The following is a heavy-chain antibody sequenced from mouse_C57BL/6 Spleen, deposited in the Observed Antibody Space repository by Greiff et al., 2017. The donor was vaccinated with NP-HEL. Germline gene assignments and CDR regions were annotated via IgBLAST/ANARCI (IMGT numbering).Heavy chain of an antibody. D-gene: IGHD6-2*01. CDR2: INPNNGGT. CDR1: GYTFTDYN. J-gene: IGHJ1*03. V-gene: IGHV1-18*01. CDR3: ARRRRLEWYFDV. Sequence: VQLQQSGPELVKPGASVKIPCKASGYTFTDYNMDWVKQSHGKSLEWIGDINPNNGGTIYNQKFKGKATLTVDKSSSTAYMELRSLTSEDTAVYYCARRRRLEWYFDVWGTGTTVTVSS.